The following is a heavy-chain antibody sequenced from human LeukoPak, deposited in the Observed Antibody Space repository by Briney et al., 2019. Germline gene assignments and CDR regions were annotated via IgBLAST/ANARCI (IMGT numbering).Heavy chain of an antibody. V-gene: IGHV3-23*01. D-gene: IGHD3-16*01. J-gene: IGHJ4*02. CDR3: AKASWVSTADAVL. Sequence: GGSLTLSCAASGFTFSSYAMSWVREAPARGLEWVSSLRGNGDTFYADSVKGRFPLSRDDSRNTVYLKLNNLRVEDTAVYYCAKASWVSTADAVLWGQGTVVTASS. CDR1: GFTFSSYA. CDR2: LRGNGDT.